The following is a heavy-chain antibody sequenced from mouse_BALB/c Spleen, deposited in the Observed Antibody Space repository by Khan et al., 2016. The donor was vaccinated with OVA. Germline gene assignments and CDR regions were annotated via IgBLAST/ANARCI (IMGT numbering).Heavy chain of an antibody. CDR1: GYTFTSYW. Sequence: QVRLQQSGAELVKAGASVKMSCKASGYTFTSYWMHWVKQRLGQGLEWFAETNPTNGRTYYNEKFKSKATLTVDKSSSTAYMLLSGPTFEDAAVDYGARIKKIVATYFDYWGQGTTLTVSS. D-gene: IGHD1-1*01. CDR3: ARIKKIVATYFDY. J-gene: IGHJ2*01. V-gene: IGHV1S81*02. CDR2: TNPTNGRT.